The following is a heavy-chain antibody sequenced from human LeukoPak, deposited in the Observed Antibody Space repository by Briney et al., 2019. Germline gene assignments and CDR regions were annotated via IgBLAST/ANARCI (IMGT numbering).Heavy chain of an antibody. CDR1: GFTFSHFG. CDR2: LSYDGKLT. J-gene: IGHJ4*02. D-gene: IGHD2-15*01. Sequence: PGRSLRLSCTASGFTFSHFGMHRVRQAPGKGLEWVASLSYDGKLTYYADSVKGRFTISTDNSKNTLFLQMNSLRAEDTAVYYCARGLPYYAPRSTPPLLEYWGQGTLVTVSS. V-gene: IGHV3-30*03. CDR3: ARGLPYYAPRSTPPLLEY.